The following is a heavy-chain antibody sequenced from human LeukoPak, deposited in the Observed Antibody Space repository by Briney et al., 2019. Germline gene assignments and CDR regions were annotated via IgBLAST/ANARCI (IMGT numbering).Heavy chain of an antibody. D-gene: IGHD2-2*01. V-gene: IGHV3-7*03. CDR1: GFIFTTYW. CDR3: AKRGSTAYSTPHFDF. J-gene: IGHJ4*02. Sequence: GGSLRLSCAASGFIFTTYWMSWVRQAPGKGLEWVAHINIDGNEKFYVDSVRGRFTISRDNAENSLLLQMNNLRAEDTAVYYCAKRGSTAYSTPHFDFWGQGALVTVSS. CDR2: INIDGNEK.